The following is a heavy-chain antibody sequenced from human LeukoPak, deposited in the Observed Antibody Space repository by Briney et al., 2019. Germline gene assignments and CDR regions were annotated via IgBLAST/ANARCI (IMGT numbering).Heavy chain of an antibody. CDR3: ARASNNWNDLCAFDI. D-gene: IGHD1-20*01. CDR2: IGTAGDT. CDR1: GFTFSSYW. J-gene: IGHJ3*02. V-gene: IGHV3-13*01. Sequence: GGSLRLSCAASGFTFSSYWMSWVRQATGKGLEWVSAIGTAGDTYYPGSVKGRFTISRENAKNSLYLQMNSLRAGDTAVYYCARASNNWNDLCAFDIWGQGTMVTVSS.